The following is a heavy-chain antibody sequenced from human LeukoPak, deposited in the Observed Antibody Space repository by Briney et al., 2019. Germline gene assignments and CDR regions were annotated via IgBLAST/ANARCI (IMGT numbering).Heavy chain of an antibody. D-gene: IGHD6-19*01. Sequence: PGASLRLSCAASGFTFSSQAMSWVRQAPGKGLEWVSVIGGSGSITYYRDSVKGRFTISSDNSKNTMYLQMNSLRAEDTAVYYCASAGSGWYDYWGQGTLVTVSS. CDR3: ASAGSGWYDY. J-gene: IGHJ4*02. V-gene: IGHV3-23*01. CDR2: IGGSGSIT. CDR1: GFTFSSQA.